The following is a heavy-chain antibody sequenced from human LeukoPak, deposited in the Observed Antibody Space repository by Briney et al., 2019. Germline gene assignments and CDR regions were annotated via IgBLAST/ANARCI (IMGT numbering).Heavy chain of an antibody. CDR1: GFTVSSNY. J-gene: IGHJ3*02. D-gene: IGHD7-27*01. V-gene: IGHV3-21*01. CDR2: ISGSGGRS. Sequence: GGSLRLSCAASGFTVSSNYMTWVRQAPGKGLGWVSAISGSGGRSYYADSVKGRFTISRDNAKNSLYLQMNSLRAEDTAVYYCARNELGIDAFDIWGQGTMVTVSS. CDR3: ARNELGIDAFDI.